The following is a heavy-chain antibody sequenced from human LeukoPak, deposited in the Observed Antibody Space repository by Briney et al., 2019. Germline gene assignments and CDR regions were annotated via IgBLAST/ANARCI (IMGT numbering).Heavy chain of an antibody. CDR2: INHSGST. D-gene: IGHD4-17*01. V-gene: IGHV4-34*01. Sequence: SETLSLTCTVSGGSISSYYWSWIRQPPGKGLEWIGEINHSGSTNYNPSLKSRVTISVDTSKNQFSLKLSSVTAADTAVYYCASGYGDYGNDYWGQGTLVTVSS. J-gene: IGHJ4*02. CDR1: GGSISSYY. CDR3: ASGYGDYGNDY.